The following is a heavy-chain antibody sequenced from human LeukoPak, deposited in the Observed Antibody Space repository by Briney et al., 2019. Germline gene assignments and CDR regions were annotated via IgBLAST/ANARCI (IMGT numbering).Heavy chain of an antibody. Sequence: GGSLRLSCAASGFTFSSYAMHWVRQAPGKGLEWVALISYDGSNKYYADCVKGRFTISRDNSKNTLYLQMNSLRAEDTAVYYCARGWDYYDSSGPTGMDVWGQGTTVTVSS. V-gene: IGHV3-30-3*01. CDR1: GFTFSSYA. J-gene: IGHJ6*02. CDR2: ISYDGSNK. CDR3: ARGWDYYDSSGPTGMDV. D-gene: IGHD3-22*01.